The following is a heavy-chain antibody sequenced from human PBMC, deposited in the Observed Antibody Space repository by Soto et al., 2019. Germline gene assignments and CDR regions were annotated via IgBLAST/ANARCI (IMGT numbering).Heavy chain of an antibody. CDR2: ISSSGSTI. Sequence: PGGSLRLSCGVSGFIVSRSYMTWVRQAPGKGLEWVSYISSSGSTIYYADSVKGRFTISRDNAKNSLYLQMNSLRAEDTAVYYCARGIAARLGYWFDPWGQGTLVTVSS. J-gene: IGHJ5*02. CDR1: GFIVSRSY. V-gene: IGHV3-48*03. CDR3: ARGIAARLGYWFDP. D-gene: IGHD6-6*01.